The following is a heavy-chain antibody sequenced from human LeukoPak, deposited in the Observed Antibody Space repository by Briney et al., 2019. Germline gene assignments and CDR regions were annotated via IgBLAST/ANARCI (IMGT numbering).Heavy chain of an antibody. J-gene: IGHJ4*02. CDR3: ASGRGGLCSGGSCFDN. D-gene: IGHD2-15*01. CDR2: IYPGDSDT. V-gene: IGHV5-51*01. CDR1: GYSFTSYW. Sequence: GESLKISCKGSGYSFTSYWIGWVRQMPGKGLEWMSIIYPGDSDTRYSPSFQGQVTISADKSISTAYLQWSSLKASDSAMYYCASGRGGLCSGGSCFDNWGQGTLVTVSS.